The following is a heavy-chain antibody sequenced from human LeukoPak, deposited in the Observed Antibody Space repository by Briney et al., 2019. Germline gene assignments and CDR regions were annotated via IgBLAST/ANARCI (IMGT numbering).Heavy chain of an antibody. Sequence: GGSLRLSCAASGFTVNSNYLSWVRQAPGKGLEWVSTLYNTGNTYYANSVKGRFSISRDNSKNTLFLQMNSLRAEDAAVYYCARLTADGRLYFVDWGPGTLVTVSS. D-gene: IGHD6-13*01. CDR2: LYNTGNT. J-gene: IGHJ4*02. CDR1: GFTVNSNY. V-gene: IGHV3-53*01. CDR3: ARLTADGRLYFVD.